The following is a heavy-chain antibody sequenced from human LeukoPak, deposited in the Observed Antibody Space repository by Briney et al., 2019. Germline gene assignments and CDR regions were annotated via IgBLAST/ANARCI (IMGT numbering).Heavy chain of an antibody. CDR1: GYTFTGYY. CDR2: INPNSGGT. D-gene: IGHD3-3*01. Sequence: ASVKVSCKASGYTFTGYYMHWVRQAPGQGLEWMGWINPNSGGTNYAQKFQGRVTMTRDTSISTAYMELSRLRSDDTAVYYCARIITIFGVVSGYWGQRTLVTVSS. CDR3: ARIITIFGVVSGY. V-gene: IGHV1-2*02. J-gene: IGHJ4*02.